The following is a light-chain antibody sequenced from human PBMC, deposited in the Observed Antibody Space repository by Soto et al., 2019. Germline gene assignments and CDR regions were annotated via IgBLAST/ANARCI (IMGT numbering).Light chain of an antibody. Sequence: QSVLTQPPSASGTPGQRVTISCSGSSSNIGSNTVNWYQQLPGTAPKLLIYSNNQRPSGVPDRFSGSRSGTSASLAISGRQSEDEGDYYCAAWDDSLNGRGVFGGGTKLTVL. CDR2: SNN. V-gene: IGLV1-44*01. CDR1: SSNIGSNT. J-gene: IGLJ3*02. CDR3: AAWDDSLNGRGV.